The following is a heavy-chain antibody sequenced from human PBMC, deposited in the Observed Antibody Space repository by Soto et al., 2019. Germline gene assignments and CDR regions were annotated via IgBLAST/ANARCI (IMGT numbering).Heavy chain of an antibody. CDR2: ISAYNGNT. Sequence: GASVKVSCKASGYTFTSYGISWVRQAPGQGLEWMGWISAYNGNTNYAQKLQGRVTMTTDTSTSTAYMELSSLRSEDTAVYYCARDSGNLVAGTYGMDVWGQGTTVTVSS. D-gene: IGHD6-19*01. J-gene: IGHJ6*02. CDR3: ARDSGNLVAGTYGMDV. V-gene: IGHV1-18*01. CDR1: GYTFTSYG.